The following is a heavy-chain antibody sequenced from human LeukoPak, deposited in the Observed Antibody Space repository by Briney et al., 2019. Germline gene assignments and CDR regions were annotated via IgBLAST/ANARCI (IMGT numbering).Heavy chain of an antibody. CDR1: GGSINSADFY. J-gene: IGHJ4*02. CDR3: ARADPTVTFDY. CDR2: IYYSGRT. Sequence: SETLSLTCTVSGGSINSADFYWSWVRQPPGKGLEWIGYIYYSGRTYYNPSLKSRVTISVDTSKNQFSLKLSSVTAADTAVYYCARADPTVTFDYWGQGTLVTVSS. D-gene: IGHD4-17*01. V-gene: IGHV4-30-4*01.